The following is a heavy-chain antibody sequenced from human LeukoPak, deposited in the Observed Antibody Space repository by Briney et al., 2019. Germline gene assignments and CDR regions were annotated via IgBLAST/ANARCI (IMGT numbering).Heavy chain of an antibody. CDR2: INDDGSDT. V-gene: IGHV3-74*01. Sequence: PGGSLRLSCAASGFTFNLYWMHWVRQVPGKGPVWVARINDDGSDTVYADSVKGRFTISRDDAKNMLFLQMNSLRGEDTAVYHCVRGGPSTWSWGQGTLVTVSS. J-gene: IGHJ5*02. D-gene: IGHD2-15*01. CDR3: VRGGPSTWS. CDR1: GFTFNLYW.